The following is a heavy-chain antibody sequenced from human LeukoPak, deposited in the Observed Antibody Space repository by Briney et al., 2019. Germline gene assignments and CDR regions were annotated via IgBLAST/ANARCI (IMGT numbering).Heavy chain of an antibody. V-gene: IGHV3-48*03. D-gene: IGHD4-17*01. J-gene: IGHJ4*02. CDR1: GFTFSSYE. Sequence: GGSLRLSCAASGFTFSSYEMNWVRQAPGKGLELVSYISSSGSTIYYADSVKGRFTISRDNAKNSLYLQMNSLRAEDTAVYYCARESGTTVTIGGIDYWGQGTLVTVSS. CDR3: ARESGTTVTIGGIDY. CDR2: ISSSGSTI.